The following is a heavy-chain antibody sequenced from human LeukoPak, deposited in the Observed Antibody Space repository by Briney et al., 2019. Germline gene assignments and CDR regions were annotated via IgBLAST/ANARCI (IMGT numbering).Heavy chain of an antibody. CDR2: FYYSGST. D-gene: IGHD3-10*01. Sequence: SETLSLTCTVSVASITSGSHYLGWIRQPPGKGLEWIGSFYYSGSTYYNPSLKSRVTISADTSKNQFSLKLTSVTAADTAVYYCARALSSGTLRHYFDYWGQGRLVTVSS. CDR3: ARALSSGTLRHYFDY. V-gene: IGHV4-39*01. CDR1: VASITSGSHY. J-gene: IGHJ4*02.